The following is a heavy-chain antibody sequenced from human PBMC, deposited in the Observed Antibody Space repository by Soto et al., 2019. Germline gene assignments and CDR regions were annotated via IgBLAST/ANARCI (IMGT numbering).Heavy chain of an antibody. J-gene: IGHJ4*02. V-gene: IGHV3-33*01. CDR1: GFTFSSYG. Sequence: GGSLRLSCAASGFTFSSYGMHWVRQAPGKGLEWVAVIWYDGSNKYYADSVKGRFTISRDNSKNTLYLQMNSLRAEDTAVYYCARDFEYSSSSIDYWGQGTLVTVSS. CDR2: IWYDGSNK. CDR3: ARDFEYSSSSIDY. D-gene: IGHD6-6*01.